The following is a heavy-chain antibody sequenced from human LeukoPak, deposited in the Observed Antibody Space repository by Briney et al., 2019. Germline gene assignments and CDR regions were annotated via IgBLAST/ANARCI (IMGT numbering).Heavy chain of an antibody. J-gene: IGHJ4*02. V-gene: IGHV3-7*05. CDR3: ARDFAY. Sequence: PGGSLRLSCAVSGFSISSYWMSWVRQAPGKGLEWVGNIKEDGSDKSYVDSVKGRFTISRDNAKNSLYLQMNSLRAEDTAVYYCARDFAYWGQGTLVTVSS. CDR2: IKEDGSDK. D-gene: IGHD3-3*01. CDR1: GFSISSYW.